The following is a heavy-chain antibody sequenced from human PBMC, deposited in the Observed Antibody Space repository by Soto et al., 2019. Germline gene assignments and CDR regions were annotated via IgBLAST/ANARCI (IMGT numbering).Heavy chain of an antibody. CDR2: IRDSGSVT. CDR1: GFSFSDYP. D-gene: IGHD7-27*01. J-gene: IGHJ4*02. V-gene: IGHV3-48*02. Sequence: GSLRLSCTASGFSFSDYPMNWVRQAPGMGPEWVSNIRDSGSVTYYSDSVKGRFTISRDNARNSLYLQMNSLRDEDTAVYYCDRDHHWGFYYWGQEAPVTVAS. CDR3: DRDHHWGFYY.